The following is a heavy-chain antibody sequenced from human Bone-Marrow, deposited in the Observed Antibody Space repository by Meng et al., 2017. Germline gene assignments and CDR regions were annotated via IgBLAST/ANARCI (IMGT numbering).Heavy chain of an antibody. V-gene: IGHV1-2*02. CDR2: INPNSGGT. CDR1: GYTFTGYY. J-gene: IGHJ3*02. D-gene: IGHD3-9*01. CDR3: ARAPRFGILTGYYPGGKKGGAFDI. Sequence: ASVKVSCKASGYTFTGYYMHWVRQAPGQGLEWMGWINPNSGGTNYAQKFQGRVTMTRDTSISTAYMELSRLRSDDTAVYYCARAPRFGILTGYYPGGKKGGAFDIWGQGTRVTVSS.